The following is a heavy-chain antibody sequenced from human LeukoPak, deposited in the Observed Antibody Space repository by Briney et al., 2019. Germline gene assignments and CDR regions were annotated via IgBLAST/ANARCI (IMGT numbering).Heavy chain of an antibody. CDR2: INHSGST. V-gene: IGHV4-39*07. CDR1: GGSISSSSYY. D-gene: IGHD6-13*01. Sequence: PSETLSLTCTVSGGSISSSSYYWGWIRQPPGKGLEWIGEINHSGSTNYNPSLKSRVTISVDTSKNQFSLKLSSVTAADTAVYYCARESRSDSSSWSDYWGQGTLVTVSS. J-gene: IGHJ4*02. CDR3: ARESRSDSSSWSDY.